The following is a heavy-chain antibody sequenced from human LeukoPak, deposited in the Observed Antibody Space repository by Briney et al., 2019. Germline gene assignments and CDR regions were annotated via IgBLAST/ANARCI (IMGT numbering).Heavy chain of an antibody. V-gene: IGHV4-39*01. D-gene: IGHD3-16*01. CDR3: ARAVRGGDLAHSDF. CDR2: IYYSGTT. J-gene: IGHJ4*02. Sequence: SETLSLTCTVSGGSISSSSYYWGWIRQPPGKGLEWIGSIYYSGTTYYNPSLKSRVTISVDTSKNQFSVKLSSVTAADTAVHYCARAVRGGDLAHSDFWGQGTLVTVSS. CDR1: GGSISSSSYY.